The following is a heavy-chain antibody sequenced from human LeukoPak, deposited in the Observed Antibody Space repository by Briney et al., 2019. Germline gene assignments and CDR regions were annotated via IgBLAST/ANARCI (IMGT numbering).Heavy chain of an antibody. J-gene: IGHJ4*02. V-gene: IGHV3-64*01. D-gene: IGHD6-6*01. CDR2: ISGNGGNA. CDR1: GFTFRTYA. Sequence: TGGALRLSCAASGFTFRTYAMRWVRQAPEKRPEYVSGISGNGGNAYYANSVEGRFTISRDNSKNTLYLQMGSLRAEDTAVYYCARDGGSSSLYYFDYWGQGPLVTVSS. CDR3: ARDGGSSSLYYFDY.